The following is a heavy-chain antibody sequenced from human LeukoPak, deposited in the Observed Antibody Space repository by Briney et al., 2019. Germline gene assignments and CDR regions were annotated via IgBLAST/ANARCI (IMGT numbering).Heavy chain of an antibody. CDR3: ARDGDTTSKVDY. CDR1: GFTFSSYA. D-gene: IGHD7-27*01. Sequence: GGSLRLSCAASGFTFSSYAMNWVRQAPGKGLEWISYITRSGGFYADSVKGRFTISRDNAKNSLYLQMNSLRVEDTAVYYCARDGDTTSKVDYLGQGTLVTVSS. V-gene: IGHV3-48*03. J-gene: IGHJ4*02. CDR2: ITRSGG.